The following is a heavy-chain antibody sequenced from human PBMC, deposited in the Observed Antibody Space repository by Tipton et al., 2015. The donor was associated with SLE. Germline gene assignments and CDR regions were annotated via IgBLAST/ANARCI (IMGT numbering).Heavy chain of an antibody. J-gene: IGHJ2*01. D-gene: IGHD7-27*01. V-gene: IGHV3-23*01. CDR3: ARVGIYWYFDL. Sequence: SLRLSCAASGFTFSSYAMSWVRQAPGKGLEWVSVISGSGGSTYYADSVKGRFTISRDNAKNSLYLQMNSLRAEDTAVYYCARVGIYWYFDLWGRGTLVTVSS. CDR1: GFTFSSYA. CDR2: ISGSGGST.